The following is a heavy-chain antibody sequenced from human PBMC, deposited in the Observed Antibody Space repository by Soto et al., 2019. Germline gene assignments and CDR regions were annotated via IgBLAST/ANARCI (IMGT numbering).Heavy chain of an antibody. J-gene: IGHJ4*02. V-gene: IGHV1-69*06. CDR3: ARGAGYSSSWYVRGSYYFDY. CDR1: GGTFSSYA. D-gene: IGHD6-13*01. Sequence: QVQLVQSGAEVKKPGSSVKVSCKASGGTFSSYAISWVRQAPGQGLEWMGGIIPIFGTANYAQKFQGRVTITAEKSTSTAYMELSSLRSEDTAVYYCARGAGYSSSWYVRGSYYFDYWGQGTLVTVSS. CDR2: IIPIFGTA.